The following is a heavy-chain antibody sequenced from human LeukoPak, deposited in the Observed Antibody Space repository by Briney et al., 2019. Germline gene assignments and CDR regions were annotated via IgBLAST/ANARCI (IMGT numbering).Heavy chain of an antibody. D-gene: IGHD1-20*01. Sequence: GGSLRLSCAASGLTFSNYAMSWVRQAPGKGLEWVSAITGSGISTFYADSVKGRSTISRDNSNNTLYLQMDSPRAEDTAVYYCAKIYNWNLDWGQGTLVTVSS. CDR2: ITGSGIST. J-gene: IGHJ4*02. CDR3: AKIYNWNLD. CDR1: GLTFSNYA. V-gene: IGHV3-23*01.